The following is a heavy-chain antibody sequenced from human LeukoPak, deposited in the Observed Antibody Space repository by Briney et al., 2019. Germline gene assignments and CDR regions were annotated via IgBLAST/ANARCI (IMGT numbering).Heavy chain of an antibody. V-gene: IGHV4-4*09. D-gene: IGHD2-15*01. CDR3: ARHLKGSSCYDC. J-gene: IGHJ4*02. CDR1: CGSICSFY. Sequence: SETVSLTCTVSCGSICSFYWRWIRQPPGRGLEWIGYIYTSGSTNYNPSLKSRVTISIDTSKNQFSLNLTSVTAADTAVYYCARHLKGSSCYDCWGQGTLVTVSS. CDR2: IYTSGST.